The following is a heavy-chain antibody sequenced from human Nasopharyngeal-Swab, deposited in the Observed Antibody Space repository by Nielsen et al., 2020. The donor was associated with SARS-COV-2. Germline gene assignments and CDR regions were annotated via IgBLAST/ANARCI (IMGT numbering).Heavy chain of an antibody. J-gene: IGHJ6*02. V-gene: IGHV4-34*01. CDR3: ARGGYYGSGSPYPSYYYGMDV. CDR1: GGSFSGYY. D-gene: IGHD3-10*01. CDR2: INHSGST. Sequence: GSLRLSCAVYGGSFSGYYWSWIRQPPGKGLEWIGEINHSGSTNYNPSLESRVTISVDTSKNQFSLKLSSVTAADTAVYYCARGGYYGSGSPYPSYYYGMDVWGQGTTVTVSS.